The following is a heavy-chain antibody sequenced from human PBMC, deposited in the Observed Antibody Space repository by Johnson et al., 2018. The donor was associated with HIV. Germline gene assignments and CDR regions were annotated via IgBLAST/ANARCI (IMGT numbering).Heavy chain of an antibody. CDR1: GFTFSSYG. D-gene: IGHD3/OR15-3a*01. Sequence: QVQLVESGGGLVQPGGSLRLSCAASGFTFSSYGMHWVRQAPGKGLEWVAFIRYDGSNKYYADSVKGRFTISRDNSKNTLYLQMNSLRAEDTAVYYCARGFFELDDAFDIWGQGTMVTVSS. J-gene: IGHJ3*02. CDR2: IRYDGSNK. CDR3: ARGFFELDDAFDI. V-gene: IGHV3-30*02.